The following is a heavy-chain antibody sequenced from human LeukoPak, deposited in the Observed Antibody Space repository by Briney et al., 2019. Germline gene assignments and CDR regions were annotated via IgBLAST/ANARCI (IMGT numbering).Heavy chain of an antibody. D-gene: IGHD3-10*01. CDR3: ARFRNYGDY. CDR1: GFTFDDYV. CDR2: INWNGGST. V-gene: IGHV3-20*04. J-gene: IGHJ4*02. Sequence: GGSLRLSCSASGFTFDDYVMSWVRQVPGKGLEWVSGINWNGGSTGYADSVKGRFTISRDNAKNSLYLQMNSLRVEDTALYYCARFRNYGDYWGQGTLVTVSS.